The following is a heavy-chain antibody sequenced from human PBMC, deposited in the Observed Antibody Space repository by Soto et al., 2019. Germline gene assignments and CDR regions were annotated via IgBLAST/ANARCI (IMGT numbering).Heavy chain of an antibody. CDR2: ISGSGTTA. CDR3: AKTTDGWFSAFEI. D-gene: IGHD6-19*01. J-gene: IGHJ3*02. CDR1: GFIFSSYA. Sequence: EVQLLESVGGLVQPGGSLRLSCAASGFIFSSYAMSWVRQAPGKGLEWVSAISGSGTTAYYADSVKGRFTFSRDNSKKTMYLQMNSLRAEDTAVYYCAKTTDGWFSAFEIWGQGTMVTVSS. V-gene: IGHV3-23*01.